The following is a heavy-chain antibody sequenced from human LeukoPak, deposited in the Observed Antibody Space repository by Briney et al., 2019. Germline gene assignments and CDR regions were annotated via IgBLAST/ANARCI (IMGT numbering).Heavy chain of an antibody. D-gene: IGHD3-9*01. J-gene: IGHJ4*02. Sequence: GGSLRLSCAASGFTFSSYGMHWVRQTPAKGLEWVAFIRYDGSNKYYADSVKGRFTISRDNSKNTLYLQMNSLRAEDTAVYYCARGPPYYDILTGPLGGFDYWGQGTLVTVSS. CDR3: ARGPPYYDILTGPLGGFDY. V-gene: IGHV3-30*02. CDR1: GFTFSSYG. CDR2: IRYDGSNK.